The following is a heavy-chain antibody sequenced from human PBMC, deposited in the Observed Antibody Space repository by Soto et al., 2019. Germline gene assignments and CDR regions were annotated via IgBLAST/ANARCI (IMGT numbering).Heavy chain of an antibody. CDR3: ARDPVDGYAFFDN. V-gene: IGHV4-4*01. CDR1: GDSINSTDW. Sequence: PSETLSLTCAVSGDSINSTDWWNWVRQSPGKGLEWIGEIYHGGNIYYNPSLKSRVTISMDKSKNQFSLNLFYVTAADTAVYWCARDPVDGYAFFDNWGQGALVTVSS. J-gene: IGHJ5*02. CDR2: IYHGGNI. D-gene: IGHD5-12*01.